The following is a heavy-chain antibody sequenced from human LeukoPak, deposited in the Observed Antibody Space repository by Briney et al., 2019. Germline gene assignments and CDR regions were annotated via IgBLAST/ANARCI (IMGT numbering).Heavy chain of an antibody. V-gene: IGHV3-23*01. J-gene: IGHJ4*02. D-gene: IGHD5-24*01. CDR1: GFTFSSYA. CDR3: AKGEDGYNSPGDY. CDR2: ISGSGGST. Sequence: PGGSLRLSCAASGFTFSSYAMSGVRQAPGKGLEWVSAISGSGGSTYYADSVKGRFTISRDNSKNTLYLQMNSLRAEDTAVYYCAKGEDGYNSPGDYWGQGTLVTVSS.